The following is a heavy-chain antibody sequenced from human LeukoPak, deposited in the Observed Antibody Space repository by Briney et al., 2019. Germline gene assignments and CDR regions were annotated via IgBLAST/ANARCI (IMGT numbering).Heavy chain of an antibody. CDR3: ARRKGGDGPWYFDL. Sequence: SETLSLTCTVSGGSISSYYWSWIRQPPGKGLEWIGYIYYSGSTNFNPSLKSRVTMSVDTSKNQFSLKLSSVTAADTAVYYCARRKGGDGPWYFDLWGRGTLVTVSS. D-gene: IGHD2-21*02. CDR1: GGSISSYY. J-gene: IGHJ2*01. CDR2: IYYSGST. V-gene: IGHV4-59*12.